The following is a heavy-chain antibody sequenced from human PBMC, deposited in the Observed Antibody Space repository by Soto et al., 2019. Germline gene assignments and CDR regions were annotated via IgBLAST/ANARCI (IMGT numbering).Heavy chain of an antibody. V-gene: IGHV3-23*01. CDR1: GFTFSSFA. J-gene: IGHJ4*02. CDR2: ISPSGDST. CDR3: AKDFELVVVAANAFDY. D-gene: IGHD2-15*01. Sequence: EVQLLESGGGLVQPGGSLRLSCAASGFTFSSFALRWVRQAPGKGLEWVSAISPSGDSTYYGDPVKGRFTISRDNSKNALYLQMDSLGAEATAVYYCAKDFELVVVAANAFDYWGQGTLVIVSS.